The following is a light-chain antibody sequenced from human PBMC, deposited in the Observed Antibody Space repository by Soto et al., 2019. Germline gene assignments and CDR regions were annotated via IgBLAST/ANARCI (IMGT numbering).Light chain of an antibody. CDR1: QYIGSA. Sequence: VLTQSPATLSVSPGDRATLSCRASQYIGSAVAWYHQRSGQAPRLLIYGASSRATGIPDRFSGSGSGTDFTLTIRRLEPEDFAVYYCQQYGSSYPWTFGQGTKADIK. J-gene: IGKJ1*01. V-gene: IGKV3-20*01. CDR2: GAS. CDR3: QQYGSSYPWT.